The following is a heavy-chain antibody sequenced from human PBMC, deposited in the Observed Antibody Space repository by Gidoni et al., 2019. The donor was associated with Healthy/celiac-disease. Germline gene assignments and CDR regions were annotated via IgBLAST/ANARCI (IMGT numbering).Heavy chain of an antibody. D-gene: IGHD3-22*01. J-gene: IGHJ4*02. CDR1: GSTFTSYE. CDR3: ARGPKDSSGYYYFFDY. CDR2: INPNRCNT. Sequence: QVQLGRSGAEVKKPGASLKVSCKASGSTFTSYEFNWVRQAIGQGLEWMGWINPNRCNTGYAQKFQGRVTMTRNTSISTAYMELSSLRSEDTAVYYCARGPKDSSGYYYFFDYWGQGTLVTVSS. V-gene: IGHV1-8*01.